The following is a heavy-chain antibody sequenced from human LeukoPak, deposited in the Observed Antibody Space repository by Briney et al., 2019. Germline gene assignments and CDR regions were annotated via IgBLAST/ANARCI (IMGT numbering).Heavy chain of an antibody. Sequence: SETLSLTCTVSGYSISSGYYWGWIRQPPGKGLEWIGSIYYSGSTYYNPSLKSRDTISVDTSKNQFSLKLSSVTAADTAVYYCARPRYNWFDPWGQGTLVTVSS. CDR3: ARPRYNWFDP. CDR1: GYSISSGYY. V-gene: IGHV4-38-2*02. J-gene: IGHJ5*02. CDR2: IYYSGST.